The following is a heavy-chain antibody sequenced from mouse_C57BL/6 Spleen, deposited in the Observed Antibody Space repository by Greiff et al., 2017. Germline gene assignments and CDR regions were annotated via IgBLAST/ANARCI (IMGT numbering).Heavy chain of an antibody. CDR2: INPSTGGT. D-gene: IGHD2-1*01. J-gene: IGHJ2*01. Sequence: VQLQQSGPELVKPGASVKISCKASGYSFTGYYMNWVKQSPEKSLEWIGEINPSTGGTTYNQKFKAKATLTVDKSSSTAYMQLKSLTSEYSAVYYCAVTLFDYWGQGTTLTVSS. CDR1: GYSFTGYY. V-gene: IGHV1-42*01. CDR3: AVTLFDY.